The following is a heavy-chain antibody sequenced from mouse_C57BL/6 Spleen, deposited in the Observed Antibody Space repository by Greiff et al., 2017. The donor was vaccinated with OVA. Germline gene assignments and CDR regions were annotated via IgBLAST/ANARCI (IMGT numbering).Heavy chain of an antibody. Sequence: VQLQQSGAELVRPGASVTLSCEASGYTFTDYEMHWVKQTPVHGLEWIGAIDPETGGTAYNQKFKGKAILTADKSSSTAYMELRSLTSEDSAVYYCTPGRDYWGQGTTRTVSS. CDR3: TPGRDY. J-gene: IGHJ2*01. D-gene: IGHD4-1*01. CDR1: GYTFTDYE. V-gene: IGHV1-15*01. CDR2: IDPETGGT.